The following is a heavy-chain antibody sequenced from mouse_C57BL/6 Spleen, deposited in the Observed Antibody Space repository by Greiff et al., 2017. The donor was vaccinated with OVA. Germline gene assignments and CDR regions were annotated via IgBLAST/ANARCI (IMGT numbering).Heavy chain of an antibody. V-gene: IGHV2-9-1*01. CDR1: GFSLTSYA. CDR3: ATAYYSNSYYAMDY. CDR2: IWTGGGP. Sequence: QVQLKESGPGLVAPSQSLSITCTVSGFSLTSYAISWVRQPPGKGLEWLGVIWTGGGPNYNSALQSRLSISKDNSKSQVFLKMNSLQTDDTARYYCATAYYSNSYYAMDYWGQGTSVTVSS. J-gene: IGHJ4*01. D-gene: IGHD2-5*01.